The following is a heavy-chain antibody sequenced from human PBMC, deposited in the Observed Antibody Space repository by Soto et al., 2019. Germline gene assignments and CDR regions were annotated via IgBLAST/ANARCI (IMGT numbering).Heavy chain of an antibody. CDR3: ARDGDVNTGFGKDY. J-gene: IGHJ4*02. V-gene: IGHV3-33*01. CDR1: GFTFSSYC. CDR2: IWHDGGNK. D-gene: IGHD3-16*01. Sequence: GGSLGLSCAASGFTFSSYCMHLVRQAPGKGLEWVAFIWHDGGNKFYAESVKGRFTISRDNSKNTLYLQMTSLSAEDTAMYYCARDGDVNTGFGKDYWGQGTLVTVSS.